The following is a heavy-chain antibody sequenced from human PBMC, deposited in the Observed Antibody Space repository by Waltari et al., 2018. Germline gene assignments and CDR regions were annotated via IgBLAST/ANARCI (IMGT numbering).Heavy chain of an antibody. J-gene: IGHJ3*02. CDR2: IYPGDSDT. V-gene: IGHV5-51*03. D-gene: IGHD7-27*01. Sequence: EVQLVQSGAEVKKPGESLKISCKGSGYSFTSYWISWVRQLPGKGLEWMGIIYPGDSDTRYSPSFQGQVTISADKSISTAYLQWSSLKASDTAMYYCARRFNWGPPLFHDAFDIWGQGTMVTVSS. CDR1: GYSFTSYW. CDR3: ARRFNWGPPLFHDAFDI.